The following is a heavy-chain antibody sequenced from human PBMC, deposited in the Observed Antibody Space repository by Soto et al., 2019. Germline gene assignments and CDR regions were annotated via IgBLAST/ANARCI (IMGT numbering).Heavy chain of an antibody. CDR3: ARESGRIQLRAFDI. J-gene: IGHJ3*02. CDR1: GDSVSSNSAA. CDR2: TYYRSKWYN. Sequence: PSQTLSLTCAISGDSVSSNSAAWNWIRQSPSGGLEWLGRTYYRSKWYNDYAVSVKSRITINPDTSKNQFSLQLNSVTPEDTAVYYCARESGRIQLRAFDIWGQGTMVTVSS. D-gene: IGHD5-18*01. V-gene: IGHV6-1*01.